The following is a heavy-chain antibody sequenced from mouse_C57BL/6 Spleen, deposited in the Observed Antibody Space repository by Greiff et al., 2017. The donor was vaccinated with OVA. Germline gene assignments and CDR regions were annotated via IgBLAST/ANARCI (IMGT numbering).Heavy chain of an antibody. J-gene: IGHJ4*01. D-gene: IGHD2-10*02. Sequence: VQLQQPGAELVRPGSSVKLSCKASGYTFTSYWMDWVKQRPGQGLEWIGNIYPSDSETHYNQKFKDKATLTVDKSSSTAYMQLSSLTSEDSAVYYCARYGNYGMDYWGQGTSVTVSS. CDR3: ARYGNYGMDY. CDR2: IYPSDSET. V-gene: IGHV1-61*01. CDR1: GYTFTSYW.